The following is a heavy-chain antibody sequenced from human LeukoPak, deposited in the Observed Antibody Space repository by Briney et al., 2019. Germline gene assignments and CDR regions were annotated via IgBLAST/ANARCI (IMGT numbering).Heavy chain of an antibody. D-gene: IGHD6-13*01. CDR1: GGTFSSYA. J-gene: IGHJ3*01. CDR3: ARDIEIASAALNVFDF. V-gene: IGHV1-69*04. Sequence: SVKVSCKASGGTFSSYAISWVRQAPGQGLEWMGRIIPILGIANYAQKFQGRVTITADKSTSTAYMELSSLRSEDTAVYYCARDIEIASAALNVFDFWGQGTMVIVSS. CDR2: IIPILGIA.